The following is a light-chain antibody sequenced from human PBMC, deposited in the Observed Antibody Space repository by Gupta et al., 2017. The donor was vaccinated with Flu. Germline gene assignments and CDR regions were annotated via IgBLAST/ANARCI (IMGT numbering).Light chain of an antibody. J-gene: IGKJ1*01. V-gene: IGKV1-39*01. CDR2: AAS. CDR1: QSISSY. CDR3: QQRDSTPPT. Sequence: DIQMTQSPSSLSASVGDRVTITCRASQSISSYLNWYQQKPGKAPKLLIYAASSLQSGVPSRFSGSASGTDFTLTIISLQPEDFATYYCQQRDSTPPTFHQATKVEIK.